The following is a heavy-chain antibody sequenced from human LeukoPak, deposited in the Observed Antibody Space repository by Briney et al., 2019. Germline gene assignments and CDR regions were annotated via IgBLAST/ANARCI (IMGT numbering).Heavy chain of an antibody. D-gene: IGHD6-19*01. CDR3: AKDSDYYSSGWGEPNWFDP. V-gene: IGHV3-30*18. CDR1: GFTFSSYG. Sequence: PGGSLRLSCAASGFTFSSYGMHWVRQAPGKGLEWVAVISYDGSNKYYADSVKGRFTISRDNSKNTLYLQMNSLRAEDTAVYYCAKDSDYYSSGWGEPNWFDPRGQGTLVTVSS. J-gene: IGHJ5*02. CDR2: ISYDGSNK.